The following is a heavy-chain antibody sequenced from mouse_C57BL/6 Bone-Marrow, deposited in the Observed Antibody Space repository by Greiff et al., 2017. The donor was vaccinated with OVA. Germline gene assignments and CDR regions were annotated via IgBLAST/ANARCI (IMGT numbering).Heavy chain of an antibody. V-gene: IGHV1-59*01. J-gene: IGHJ1*03. CDR3: ARERLSDGYWYFDV. D-gene: IGHD2-3*01. Sequence: QVQLQQPGAELVRPGTSVKLSCKASGYTFTSYWMHWVKQRPGQGLEWIGVIDPSDSYTNYNQKFKGKATLTVDTSSRTAYMQLSSLTSEDSAVYYCARERLSDGYWYFDVWGTGTTVTVSS. CDR1: GYTFTSYW. CDR2: IDPSDSYT.